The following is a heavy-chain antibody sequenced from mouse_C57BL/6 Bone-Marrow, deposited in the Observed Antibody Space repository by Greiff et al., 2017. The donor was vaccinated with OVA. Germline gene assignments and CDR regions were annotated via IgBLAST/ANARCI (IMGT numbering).Heavy chain of an antibody. CDR1: GYTFTDYE. D-gene: IGHD1-1*01. Sequence: QVQLKESGAELVRPGASVTLSCKASGYTFTDYEMHWVKQTPVHGLEWIGAIDPETGGTAYNQKFKGKAILTADKSSSTAYMELRSLTSEDSAVYYCRGGSSFGFAYWGQGTLVTVSA. V-gene: IGHV1-15*01. CDR2: IDPETGGT. CDR3: RGGSSFGFAY. J-gene: IGHJ3*01.